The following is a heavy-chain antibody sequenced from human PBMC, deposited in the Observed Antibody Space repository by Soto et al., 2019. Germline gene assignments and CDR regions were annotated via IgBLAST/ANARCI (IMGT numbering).Heavy chain of an antibody. V-gene: IGHV3-23*01. CDR3: VKRSGQSNGWGAFDI. Sequence: EVQLLESGGGLVQPGGSLRVSCAASGFTFKSYAMCWVRKAPGKGLEWLSCLGGSSGTTYYADSVKGRFTGSRDNSKNTVDLQMNGLRVEDTAVYYCVKRSGQSNGWGAFDIWGQGAMVTVSS. D-gene: IGHD6-19*01. CDR1: GFTFKSYA. CDR2: LGGSSGTT. J-gene: IGHJ3*02.